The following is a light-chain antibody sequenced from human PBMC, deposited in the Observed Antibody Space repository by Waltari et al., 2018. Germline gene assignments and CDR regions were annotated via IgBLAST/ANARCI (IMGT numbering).Light chain of an antibody. Sequence: ELVLTQSPATLSLSPGERATLSCRASQSVSSYLAWYQQKPGQAPRLLIYDASNRATGIPARFSGSGSGTDFTLTISSLEPEDFAVYYCQQRSNRPQTFGQGTKVEIK. CDR3: QQRSNRPQT. V-gene: IGKV3-11*01. CDR2: DAS. J-gene: IGKJ1*01. CDR1: QSVSSY.